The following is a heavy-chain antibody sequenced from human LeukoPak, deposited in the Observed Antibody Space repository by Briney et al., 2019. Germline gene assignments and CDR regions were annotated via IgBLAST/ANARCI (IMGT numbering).Heavy chain of an antibody. CDR1: GGSFSSSSYY. CDR2: ISYTGST. D-gene: IGHD3-10*01. J-gene: IGHJ5*02. Sequence: SETLSLTCTVSGGSFSSSSYYWGWIRQPPGRGLEWIGSISYTGSTYYNPSLKSRVTISVDASKNQFSLKLSSVTAADTAVYYCARQVKTRNKYYYGSGSYFYRFDPWGQGTLVTVSS. V-gene: IGHV4-39*01. CDR3: ARQVKTRNKYYYGSGSYFYRFDP.